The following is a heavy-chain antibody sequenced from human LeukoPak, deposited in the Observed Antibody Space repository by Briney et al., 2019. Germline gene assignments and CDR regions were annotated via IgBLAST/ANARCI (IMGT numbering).Heavy chain of an antibody. D-gene: IGHD3-16*02. J-gene: IGHJ4*02. CDR2: INHSGST. Sequence: PSETLSLTCTVSGGSISTSNYYWSWIRQPPGKGLEWIGEINHSGSTNYNPSLKSRVTISVDTSKNQFSLKLSSVTAADTAVYYCARLRIMITFGAVIVKGYNDYWGQGTLVTVSS. CDR3: ARLRIMITFGAVIVKGYNDY. CDR1: GGSISTSNYY. V-gene: IGHV4-39*07.